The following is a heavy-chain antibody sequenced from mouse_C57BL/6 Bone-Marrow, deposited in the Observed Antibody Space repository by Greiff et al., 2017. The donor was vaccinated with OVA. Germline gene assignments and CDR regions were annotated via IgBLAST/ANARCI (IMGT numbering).Heavy chain of an antibody. CDR3: ARSGGNPLYGYFDV. V-gene: IGHV1-64*01. D-gene: IGHD2-1*01. CDR1: GYTFTSYW. CDR2: IHPNSGST. J-gene: IGHJ1*03. Sequence: QVQLQQPGAELVKPGASVKLSCKASGYTFTSYWMHWVKQRPGQGLEWIGMIHPNSGSTNYNEKFKSKATLTVDKSSSTAYMQLSSLTSEDSAVYYCARSGGNPLYGYFDVWGTGTTVTVSS.